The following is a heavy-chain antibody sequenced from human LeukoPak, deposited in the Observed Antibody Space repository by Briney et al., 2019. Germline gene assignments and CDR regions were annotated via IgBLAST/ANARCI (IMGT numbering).Heavy chain of an antibody. V-gene: IGHV3-11*01. J-gene: IGHJ4*02. CDR3: ARGPDDYGDSYFDY. Sequence: PGGSLRLSCAASRFTFSDYYMSWIRQAPGKGLEWVSYISSSGSTMYYADSVKGRFTISRDNAKNSLYLQMNSLRADDTAVYYCARGPDDYGDSYFDYWGQGTLVTVSS. CDR2: ISSSGSTM. D-gene: IGHD4-17*01. CDR1: RFTFSDYY.